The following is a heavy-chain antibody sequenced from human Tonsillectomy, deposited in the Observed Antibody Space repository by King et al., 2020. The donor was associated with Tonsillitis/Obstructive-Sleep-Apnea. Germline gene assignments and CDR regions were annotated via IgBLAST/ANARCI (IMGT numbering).Heavy chain of an antibody. CDR3: ASEEAVAAAGTRWVDYYYYMDV. V-gene: IGHV3-74*02. Sequence: VQLVESGGGLVQPGGSLRLSCAASGFTFSSYWMHWVRQAPGKGLVWVSRINSDGSSTSYADSVKGRFTISRDNAKNTLYLQMNSLRAEDTAVYYCASEEAVAAAGTRWVDYYYYMDVWGKGTTVTVSS. J-gene: IGHJ6*03. CDR1: GFTFSSYW. CDR2: INSDGSST. D-gene: IGHD6-13*01.